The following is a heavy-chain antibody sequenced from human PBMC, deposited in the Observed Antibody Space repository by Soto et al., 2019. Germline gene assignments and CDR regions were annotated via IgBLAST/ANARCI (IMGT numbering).Heavy chain of an antibody. V-gene: IGHV3-21*06. J-gene: IGHJ4*02. CDR1: GFTLSRYS. CDR3: ARESEDLTSNFDY. Sequence: WGSLRLSCAASGFTLSRYSMSWFRQSPGKGLEWVSSISSTTNYIYYGDSMKGRFTISRDNAKNSLYLEMNSLRAEDTAVYYCARESEDLTSNFDYWGQGTLVTVSS. CDR2: ISSTTNYI.